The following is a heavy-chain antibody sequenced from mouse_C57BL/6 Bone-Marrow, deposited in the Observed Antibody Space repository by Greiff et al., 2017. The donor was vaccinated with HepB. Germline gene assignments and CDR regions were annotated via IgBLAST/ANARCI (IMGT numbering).Heavy chain of an antibody. Sequence: EVQRVESEGGLVQPGSSMKLSCTASGFTFSDYYMAWVRQVPEKGLEWVANINYDGSSTYYLDSLKSRFIISRDNAKNILYLQMSSLKSEDTATYYCAREVITTVVDYFDYWGQGTTLTVSS. CDR2: INYDGSST. CDR1: GFTFSDYY. J-gene: IGHJ2*01. D-gene: IGHD1-1*01. V-gene: IGHV5-16*01. CDR3: AREVITTVVDYFDY.